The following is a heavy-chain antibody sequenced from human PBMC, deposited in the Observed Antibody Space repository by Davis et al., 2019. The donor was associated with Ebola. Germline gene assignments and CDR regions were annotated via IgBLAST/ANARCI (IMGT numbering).Heavy chain of an antibody. CDR1: GFSFSSYW. J-gene: IGHJ4*02. Sequence: GESLKISCAASGFSFSSYWMSWVRQAPGKGLEWVANIKQDGSEKYYVDSVEGRFTISRDNAKNSLYLQMNSLRAEDTAVYYCAKDYYDSSGRYFDYWGPGTLVTVSS. D-gene: IGHD3-22*01. V-gene: IGHV3-7*01. CDR3: AKDYYDSSGRYFDY. CDR2: IKQDGSEK.